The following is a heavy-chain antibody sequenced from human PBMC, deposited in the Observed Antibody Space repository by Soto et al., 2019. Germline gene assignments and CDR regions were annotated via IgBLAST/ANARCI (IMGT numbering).Heavy chain of an antibody. Sequence: GGSLRLSCAPSGFTFTTYAMSWVRQAPGKGLEWVSSISSGGDTYYADSVKGRFTISRDSSKNTLYLQMNNLRAEDTATYYCATDYSSGYYAFEIWGRGTMVTVSS. J-gene: IGHJ3*02. CDR2: ISSGGDT. D-gene: IGHD3-22*01. V-gene: IGHV3-23*01. CDR3: ATDYSSGYYAFEI. CDR1: GFTFTTYA.